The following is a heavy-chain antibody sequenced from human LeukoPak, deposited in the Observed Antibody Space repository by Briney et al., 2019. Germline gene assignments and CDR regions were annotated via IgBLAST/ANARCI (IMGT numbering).Heavy chain of an antibody. CDR3: ARLKFYDSTGYTPGYYIDV. D-gene: IGHD3-22*01. V-gene: IGHV4-4*07. J-gene: IGHJ6*03. Sequence: PSETLSLTCTVSGGSIISYYWSWVRQSAGKGLEWIGRIYPSGSTEYNTSLKSRVTMSVDMSKKQFSLKLTSVTAADTAVYYCARLKFYDSTGYTPGYYIDVWGKGTTVTVSS. CDR1: GGSIISYY. CDR2: IYPSGST.